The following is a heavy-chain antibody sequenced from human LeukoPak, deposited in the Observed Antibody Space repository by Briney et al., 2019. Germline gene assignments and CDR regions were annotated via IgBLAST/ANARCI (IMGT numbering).Heavy chain of an antibody. Sequence: SETLSLTCTVSGGSISSSTWWSWVRQPPGKGLEWIGEIYHSGRTNYNPSLKGRVTVSVDTSKNQFFLKLRSVTAADTAVYYCARDVGASNFDSWGQGVQVTVSS. CDR1: GGSISSSTW. J-gene: IGHJ4*02. V-gene: IGHV4-4*02. CDR2: IYHSGRT. D-gene: IGHD1-26*01. CDR3: ARDVGASNFDS.